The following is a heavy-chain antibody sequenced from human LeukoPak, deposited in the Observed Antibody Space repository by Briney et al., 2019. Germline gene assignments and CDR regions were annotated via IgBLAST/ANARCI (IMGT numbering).Heavy chain of an antibody. D-gene: IGHD3-10*01. V-gene: IGHV3-48*03. CDR2: ISSSGSTI. CDR3: ARVGYYGSGSYYIPYYYYYYYMDV. Sequence: PGGSLRLSCAASGFTFSSYEMNWVRQAPGKGLEWVSYISSSGSTIYYADSVKGGFTISRENAKNSLYLQMNSLRAEDTAVYYCARVGYYGSGSYYIPYYYYYYYMDVWGKGTTVTVSS. J-gene: IGHJ6*03. CDR1: GFTFSSYE.